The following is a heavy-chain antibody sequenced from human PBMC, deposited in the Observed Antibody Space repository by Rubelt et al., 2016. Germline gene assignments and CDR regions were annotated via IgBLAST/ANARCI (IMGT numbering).Heavy chain of an antibody. J-gene: IGHJ4*02. CDR2: IYYSRST. CDR1: GGSFSAYY. Sequence: QVQLQQWGAGLLKPSETLSLTCVVSGGSFSAYYWSWIRQPPGKGLEWIASIYYSRSTYYNPSLKSRVTISVDTSKTRFPLKLSSVTAADTAVYYCARGLTVASISALEDWGQGTLVTVSS. D-gene: IGHD6-6*01. CDR3: ARGLTVASISALED. V-gene: IGHV4-34*01.